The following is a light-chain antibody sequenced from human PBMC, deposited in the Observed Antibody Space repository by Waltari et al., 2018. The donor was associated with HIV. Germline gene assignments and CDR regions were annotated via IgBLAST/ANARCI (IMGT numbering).Light chain of an antibody. CDR1: NGFITSHQF. CDR3: LISYNGVRV. V-gene: IGLV7-46*02. J-gene: IGLJ3*02. CDR2: DTV. Sequence: QAVVTQEPSLSVSPGQTVTLTCTSFNGFITSHQFPYWFQMREVHDPRTLIYDTVKSHAWTPGRFSGSIVGGKATLTLLGAQPEDEGDYYCLISYNGVRVFGGGTKLTV.